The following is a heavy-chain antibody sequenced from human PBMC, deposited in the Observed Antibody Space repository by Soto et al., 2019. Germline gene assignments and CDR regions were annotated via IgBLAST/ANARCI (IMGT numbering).Heavy chain of an antibody. CDR3: AKDQKWLATAGGGFDP. D-gene: IGHD6-19*01. Sequence: GGSLRLSCAASGFTFDDYAMHWVRQAPGKGLEWVSGISWNSGSIGYADSVKGRFTISRDNAKNSLYLQMNSLRAEDTALYYCAKDQKWLATAGGGFDPWGQGTLVTVSS. CDR2: ISWNSGSI. CDR1: GFTFDDYA. V-gene: IGHV3-9*01. J-gene: IGHJ5*02.